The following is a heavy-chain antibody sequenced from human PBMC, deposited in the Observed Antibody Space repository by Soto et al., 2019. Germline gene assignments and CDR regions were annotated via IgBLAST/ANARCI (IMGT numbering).Heavy chain of an antibody. CDR1: GYIFTNYA. D-gene: IGHD4-17*01. CDR3: ARDRTTSSKRRFDY. Sequence: QVQLVQSGAEVKKPGASVKVSCKASGYIFTNYAIHWVRQAPGQRLEWMGWISGADGNTRYSPKFKGRLTISTDTSASTAYMELSSLISEDTAVFYCARDRTTSSKRRFDYWGNGTLVTVYS. J-gene: IGHJ4*01. CDR2: ISGADGNT. V-gene: IGHV1-3*01.